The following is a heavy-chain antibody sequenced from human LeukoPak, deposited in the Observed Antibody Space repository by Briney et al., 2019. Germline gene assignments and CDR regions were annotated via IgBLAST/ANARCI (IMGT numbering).Heavy chain of an antibody. CDR3: AKDSPDAFDI. CDR2: IGSGSGSNT. CDR1: GFTFSTYA. V-gene: IGHV3-23*01. J-gene: IGHJ3*02. Sequence: GGSLRLSCAASGFTFSTYAMTWVRQAPGKGLEWVSAIGSGSGSNTFYADSVKGRFTISRDNSKNTLYLQMNSLRVEDTAVYYCAKDSPDAFDIWGQGTMVTVSS.